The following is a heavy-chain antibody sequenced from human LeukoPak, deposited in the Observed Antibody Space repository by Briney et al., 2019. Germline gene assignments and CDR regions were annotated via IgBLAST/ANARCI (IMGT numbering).Heavy chain of an antibody. CDR2: TYYRSKWYN. CDR3: ARNGGLIAVPAVNWFDP. Sequence: SQTLSLTCAISGDSVSSNSAAWNWIRQSPSRGLEWLGRTYYRSKWYNDYAVSVKSRITINPDTSKDQFSLQLNSVTPEDTAVYYCARNGGLIAVPAVNWFDPWGQGTLVTVSS. V-gene: IGHV6-1*01. CDR1: GDSVSSNSAA. D-gene: IGHD6-19*01. J-gene: IGHJ5*02.